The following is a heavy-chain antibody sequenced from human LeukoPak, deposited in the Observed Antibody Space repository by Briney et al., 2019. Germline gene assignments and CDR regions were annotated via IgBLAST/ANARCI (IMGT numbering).Heavy chain of an antibody. J-gene: IGHJ4*02. V-gene: IGHV3-30*18. CDR3: TKEPIPVAGGYYFDY. Sequence: PGGSLRLSCAASGFTFDNAWMSWVRQAPGKGLEWVAVISYAGSTEYYADSVKGRFTISRDNSKNTLYLQINSLRAEDTAVYYCTKEPIPVAGGYYFDYWGQGTLVTVSS. CDR2: ISYAGSTE. D-gene: IGHD6-19*01. CDR1: GFTFDNAW.